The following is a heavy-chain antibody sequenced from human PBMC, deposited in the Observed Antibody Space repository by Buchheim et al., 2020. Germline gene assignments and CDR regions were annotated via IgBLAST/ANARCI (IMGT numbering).Heavy chain of an antibody. V-gene: IGHV3-74*01. CDR1: GFTFSNYW. D-gene: IGHD2-21*01. CDR2: INSDGSST. Sequence: QLVESGGGLVQPGGSLRLSCVASGFTFSNYWMHWVRQAPGKGLVWVSRINSDGSSTNYTDAVKGRFTISRDNARKTLYLQMNSLRAEDTAVYYCAVVIASDSGFDFWGQGTL. CDR3: AVVIASDSGFDF. J-gene: IGHJ4*02.